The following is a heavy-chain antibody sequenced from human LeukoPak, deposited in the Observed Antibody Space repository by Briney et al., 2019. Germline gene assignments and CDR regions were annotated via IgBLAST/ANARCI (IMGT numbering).Heavy chain of an antibody. D-gene: IGHD5-12*01. Sequence: SETLSLTCTVSGGSISSSSYYWGWIRQPPGKGLEWIGRVSHTGSTDYNPSLRSRVIVSVDTSKDQFSLKLSSVTAADTAVYYCARVDGWAYSGYDAFAFLRAPWGQGTLVTVSS. CDR3: ARVDGWAYSGYDAFAFLRAP. V-gene: IGHV4-39*07. J-gene: IGHJ5*02. CDR1: GGSISSSSYY. CDR2: VSHTGST.